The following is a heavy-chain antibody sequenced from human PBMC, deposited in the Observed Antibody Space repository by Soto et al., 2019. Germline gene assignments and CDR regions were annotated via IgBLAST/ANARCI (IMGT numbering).Heavy chain of an antibody. D-gene: IGHD6-13*01. V-gene: IGHV4-59*01. Sequence: SETLSLTCTVSGGSISSYYWSWIRQPPGKGLEWIGYIHYSGSTKYSPSLKSRVTISVDTSKNQFSLKLSSVTAADTAVYYCARDSAAGDNWLDHWAQGTLLTVSS. J-gene: IGHJ5*02. CDR2: IHYSGST. CDR1: GGSISSYY. CDR3: ARDSAAGDNWLDH.